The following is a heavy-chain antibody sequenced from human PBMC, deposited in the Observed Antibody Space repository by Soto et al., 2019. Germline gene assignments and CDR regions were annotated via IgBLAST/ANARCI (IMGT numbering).Heavy chain of an antibody. CDR1: GYTLTELS. V-gene: IGHV1-24*01. D-gene: IGHD6-13*01. CDR2: FDPEDGET. CDR3: ATAEGIAAAGVNYYYYYGMDV. Sequence: ASVKVSCKVSGYTLTELSMHWVRQAPGKGLEWMGGFDPEDGETIYAQKFQGRVTMTEDTSTDTACMELSSLRSEDTAVYYCATAEGIAAAGVNYYYYYGMDVWGQGTMVTVSS. J-gene: IGHJ6*02.